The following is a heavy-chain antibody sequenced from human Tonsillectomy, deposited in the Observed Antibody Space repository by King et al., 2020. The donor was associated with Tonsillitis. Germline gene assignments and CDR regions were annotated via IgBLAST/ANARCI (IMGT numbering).Heavy chain of an antibody. V-gene: IGHV3-21*01. CDR1: GFTFSSYS. CDR2: ISSSSSYI. D-gene: IGHD6-19*01. CDR3: ARGRGYSSRWYAVSDYYYYGMDV. Sequence: VQLVESGGGLVKPGGSLRLSCAASGFTFSSYSMNWVRQAPGKGLEWVSSISSSSSYIYYADSVKGRFTISRDNAKNSLYLQMNSLSAEDTAVYYCARGRGYSSRWYAVSDYYYYGMDVWGQGTAVTVSS. J-gene: IGHJ6*01.